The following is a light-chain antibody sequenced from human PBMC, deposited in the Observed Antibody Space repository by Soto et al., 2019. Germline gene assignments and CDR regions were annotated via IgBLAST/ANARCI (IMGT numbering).Light chain of an antibody. J-gene: IGLJ3*02. CDR1: SGHSSYA. CDR3: QTWGTGTWV. Sequence: QLVVTQSPSASASLGASVKLTCTLSSGHSSYAIAWHQQQPEKGPRYLMKVDSDGSHVKGDGIPDRFSGSSSGAERYLAISSLQSEDEADYYCQTWGTGTWVFGVGTKLTVL. V-gene: IGLV4-69*01. CDR2: VDSDGSH.